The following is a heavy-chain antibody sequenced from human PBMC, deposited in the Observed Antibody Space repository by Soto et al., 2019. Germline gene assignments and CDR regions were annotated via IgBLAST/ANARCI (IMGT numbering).Heavy chain of an antibody. J-gene: IGHJ6*02. V-gene: IGHV4-61*01. CDR1: GGSVSSGSYY. CDR2: IYYSGST. Sequence: SSETLSLTSTVSGGSVSSGSYYWSWIRQPPGKGLEWIGYIYYSGSTNYNPSLKSRVTISVDTSKNQFSLKLSSVTAADTAVYYCARDHYDFWSGRGGEDPMDVWGQGTTVTVSS. CDR3: ARDHYDFWSGRGGEDPMDV. D-gene: IGHD3-3*01.